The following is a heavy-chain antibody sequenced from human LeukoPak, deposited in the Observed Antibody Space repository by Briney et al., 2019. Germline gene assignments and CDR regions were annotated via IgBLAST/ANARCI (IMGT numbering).Heavy chain of an antibody. CDR3: ARPVQEWPLDY. V-gene: IGHV3-7*01. CDR1: GFTFSSFG. Sequence: GGSLRLSCAASGFTFSSFGMSWVRQAPGKGLKWVATIKQDGSEKYYVDSVKGRCTISRDNAKNSLYLQMNSLRAEDTAVYYCARPVQEWPLDYWGQGTLVTVSS. D-gene: IGHD1-1*01. J-gene: IGHJ4*02. CDR2: IKQDGSEK.